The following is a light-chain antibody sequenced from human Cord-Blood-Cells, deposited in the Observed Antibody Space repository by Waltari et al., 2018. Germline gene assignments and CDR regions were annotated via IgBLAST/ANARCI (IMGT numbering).Light chain of an antibody. CDR1: SSDVGGYNS. V-gene: IGLV2-8*01. CDR2: EVS. J-gene: IGLJ3*02. CDR3: SSYAGSNRV. Sequence: QSALTQPPSASGSPVQSVTISCTGTSSDVGGYNSVSWYQQHPGKAPKLMIYEVSKRPSGVPDRFSGSKSGNTASLTVSGLQAEDEADYYCSSYAGSNRVFGGGTKLTVL.